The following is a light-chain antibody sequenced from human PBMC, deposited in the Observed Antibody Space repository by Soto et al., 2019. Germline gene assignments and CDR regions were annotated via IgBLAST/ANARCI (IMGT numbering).Light chain of an antibody. CDR2: AAS. CDR1: QDIRHF. Sequence: DIQMTQSPTSLSASVGDRVTITCRASQDIRHFVAWYQQKPGKAPKLLIYAASTLQSGVPSRFSGSGSGTDFTLTITSLQPEDVATYSCQKYSSVPVFGPGTKLEIK. CDR3: QKYSSVPV. J-gene: IGKJ3*01. V-gene: IGKV1-27*01.